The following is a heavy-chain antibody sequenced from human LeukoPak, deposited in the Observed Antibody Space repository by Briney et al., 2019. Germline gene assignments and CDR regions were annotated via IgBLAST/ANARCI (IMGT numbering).Heavy chain of an antibody. V-gene: IGHV3-53*01. J-gene: IGHJ6*03. CDR2: IYKDAIT. CDR3: ARSLRVRGVPDYMDV. CDR1: GFTVSSNY. Sequence: GGSLRLSCAASGFTVSSNYMTWVRQAPGKGLEWVSVIYKDAITYYADTVKGRFTISRDNSKNTLYLQMNSLRADDTAVYYCARSLRVRGVPDYMDVWGKGTTVTISS. D-gene: IGHD3-10*01.